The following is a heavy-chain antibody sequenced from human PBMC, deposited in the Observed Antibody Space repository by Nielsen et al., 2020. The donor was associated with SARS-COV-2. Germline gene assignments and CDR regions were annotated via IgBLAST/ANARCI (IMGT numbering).Heavy chain of an antibody. Sequence: GGSLRLSCVASGFTFSSHELNWVRQAPGKGLEWVSYISSSGITGHYADSVKGRFTISRDNSKNTLYLQMNSLRAEDTAVYYCAKGQGADWYFDLWGRGTLVTVSS. V-gene: IGHV3-48*03. CDR1: GFTFSSHE. J-gene: IGHJ2*01. CDR2: ISSSGITG. CDR3: AKGQGADWYFDL.